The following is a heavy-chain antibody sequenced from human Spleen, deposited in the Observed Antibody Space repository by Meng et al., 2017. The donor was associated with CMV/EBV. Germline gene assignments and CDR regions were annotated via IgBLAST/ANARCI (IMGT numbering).Heavy chain of an antibody. CDR2: IRSRGTIV. Sequence: FSDYYMSWIRQAPGKGLEWVSYIRSRGTIVYYADSVKGRFTVSRDNAKNSLYLQMDSLRAEDTAVYYCTTDHVVAAAGPHAVNWSDPWGQGTLVTVSS. J-gene: IGHJ5*02. D-gene: IGHD6-13*01. CDR1: FSDYY. CDR3: TTDHVVAAAGPHAVNWSDP. V-gene: IGHV3-11*01.